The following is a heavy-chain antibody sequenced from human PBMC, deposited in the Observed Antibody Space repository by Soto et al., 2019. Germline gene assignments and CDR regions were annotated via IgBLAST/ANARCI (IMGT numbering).Heavy chain of an antibody. D-gene: IGHD2-2*01. CDR1: GFTFSSYA. J-gene: IGHJ4*02. CDR3: ARSGPGTAAMPAFTFDY. V-gene: IGHV3-30-3*01. CDR2: ISYDGSNK. Sequence: QVQLVESGGGVVQPGRSLRLSCAASGFTFSSYAMHWVRQAPGKGLEWVAVISYDGSNKYYADSVKGRFTISRDNSKNLXYLQMNSLRAEDTAVYYCARSGPGTAAMPAFTFDYWGQGTLVTVSS.